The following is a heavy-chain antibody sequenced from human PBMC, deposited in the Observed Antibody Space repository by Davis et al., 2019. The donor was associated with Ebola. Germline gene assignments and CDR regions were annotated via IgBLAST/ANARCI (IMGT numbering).Heavy chain of an antibody. J-gene: IGHJ4*02. CDR3: ARGRSRAARRFDY. CDR1: GGSISSYY. Sequence: MPSETLSLTCTVSGGSISSYYWSWIRQPPGKGLEWIGYIYYSGSTNYNPSLKSRVTISVDTSKNQFSLKLSSVTAADTAVYYCARGRSRAARRFDYWGQGTLVTVSS. CDR2: IYYSGST. D-gene: IGHD6-6*01. V-gene: IGHV4-59*01.